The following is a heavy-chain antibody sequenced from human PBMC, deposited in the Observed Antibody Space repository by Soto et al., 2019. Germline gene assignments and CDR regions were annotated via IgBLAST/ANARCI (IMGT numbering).Heavy chain of an antibody. J-gene: IGHJ4*02. V-gene: IGHV3-73*01. CDR2: IRSKANSYAT. Sequence: VGSLRLSCAASGFTFSGSAMHWVRQASGKGLEWVGRIRSKANSYATAYAASVKGRFTISRDDSKNTAYLQMNSLKTEDTAVYYCTRLVGAIPLDYWGQGTLVTVSS. D-gene: IGHD1-26*01. CDR1: GFTFSGSA. CDR3: TRLVGAIPLDY.